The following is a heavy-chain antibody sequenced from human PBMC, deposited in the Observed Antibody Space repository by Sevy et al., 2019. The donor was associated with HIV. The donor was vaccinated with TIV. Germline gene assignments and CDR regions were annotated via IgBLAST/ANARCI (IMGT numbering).Heavy chain of an antibody. CDR3: ASDQEFNYDSGSRCDGYNWFDP. V-gene: IGHV1-18*01. CDR1: GYTFTSYG. Sequence: ASVKVSCKASGYTFTSYGISWVRQAPGQGLEWMGWISAYNGNTIYAHKLQDRVTMTTDTSTSTAYMELRSLRSDDTAVYYCASDQEFNYDSGSRCDGYNWFDPWGQGTLVTVSS. CDR2: ISAYNGNT. J-gene: IGHJ5*02. D-gene: IGHD3-10*01.